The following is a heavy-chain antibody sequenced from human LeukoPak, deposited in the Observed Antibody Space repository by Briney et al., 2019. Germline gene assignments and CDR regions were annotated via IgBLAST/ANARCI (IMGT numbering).Heavy chain of an antibody. CDR3: AKVSAGNLDY. CDR1: GFTFSSYR. J-gene: IGHJ4*02. V-gene: IGHV3-23*01. D-gene: IGHD1-14*01. CDR2: ISGSGGST. Sequence: PGGTLRLSCAASGFTFSSYRMNWVRQAPGKGLEWVSAISGSGGSTYYADSVKGRFTISRDNSKNTLYLQMNSLRAEDTAVYYCAKVSAGNLDYWGQGTLVTVSS.